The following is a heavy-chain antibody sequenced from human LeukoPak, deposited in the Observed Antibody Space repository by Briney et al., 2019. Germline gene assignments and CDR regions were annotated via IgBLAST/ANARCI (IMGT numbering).Heavy chain of an antibody. CDR1: GYTPTELS. CDR3: ATDNRWLLSWLGY. Sequence: ASVKVSCKLSGYTPTELSMRWVRQAPGKGREWMGGFDPEDGETIYAQKFQGRVTMTEDTSTDTAYMELSSLRSEDTAVYYCATDNRWLLSWLGYWGQGTLVTVSS. V-gene: IGHV1-24*01. D-gene: IGHD2-21*02. CDR2: FDPEDGET. J-gene: IGHJ4*02.